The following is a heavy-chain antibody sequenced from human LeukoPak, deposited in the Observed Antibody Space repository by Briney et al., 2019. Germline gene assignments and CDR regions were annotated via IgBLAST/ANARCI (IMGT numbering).Heavy chain of an antibody. V-gene: IGHV3-7*03. D-gene: IGHD5-24*01. CDR1: GFTFSTYS. CDR2: VKQDGSEK. J-gene: IGHJ5*02. CDR3: ARASDPWLQLT. Sequence: GGSLRLSCAASGFTFSTYSMNWVRQAPGKGLEWVGNVKQDGSEKRYADSVRGRFSISRDNAQTSLYLQMNSLRAEDTAVYYCARASDPWLQLTWGQGTLVTVSS.